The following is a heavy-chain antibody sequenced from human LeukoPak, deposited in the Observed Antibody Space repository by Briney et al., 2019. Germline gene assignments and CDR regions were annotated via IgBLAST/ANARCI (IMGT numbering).Heavy chain of an antibody. CDR1: GGTFSSYA. CDR3: ARVIADYGSGSYYH. D-gene: IGHD3-10*01. V-gene: IGHV1-69*13. J-gene: IGHJ5*02. Sequence: GASVKVSCKASGGTFSSYAISWVRQAPGQGLEWMGGIIPIFGTANYAQKFQGRVTITADESTSTAYMELSSLRSEDTAVYYCARVIADYGSGSYYHWGQGTLVTVSS. CDR2: IIPIFGTA.